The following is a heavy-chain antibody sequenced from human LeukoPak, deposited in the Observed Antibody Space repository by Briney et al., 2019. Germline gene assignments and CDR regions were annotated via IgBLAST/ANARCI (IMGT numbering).Heavy chain of an antibody. CDR2: ISPNSGGT. Sequence: ASVKVSCKASGYTFTAYYMYWVRQAPGQGLEWMGWISPNSGGTNYAQKFQGRVTMTWDTSISTAYMELSRLRSDDTAVYYCARSHGTDFWVEAYYYMDVWGKGTTVTVSS. V-gene: IGHV1-2*02. CDR1: GYTFTAYY. CDR3: ARSHGTDFWVEAYYYMDV. J-gene: IGHJ6*03. D-gene: IGHD3-3*01.